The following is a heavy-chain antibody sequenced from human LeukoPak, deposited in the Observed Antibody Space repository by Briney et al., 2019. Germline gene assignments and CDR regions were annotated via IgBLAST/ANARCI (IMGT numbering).Heavy chain of an antibody. J-gene: IGHJ4*02. CDR1: GYTFTSYG. D-gene: IGHD5-12*01. Sequence: ASVKVSCKASGYTFTSYGISWVRQAPGQGLEWMGWTSAYNGNTNYAQKLQGRVTMTTDTSTSTAYMELRSLRSDDTAVYYCAGCGYDHCNIPLIHWGQGTLVTVSS. V-gene: IGHV1-18*04. CDR3: AGCGYDHCNIPLIH. CDR2: TSAYNGNT.